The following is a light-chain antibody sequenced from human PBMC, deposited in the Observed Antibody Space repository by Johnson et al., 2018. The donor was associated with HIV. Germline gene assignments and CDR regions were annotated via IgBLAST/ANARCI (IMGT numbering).Light chain of an antibody. J-gene: IGLJ1*01. V-gene: IGLV1-51*01. CDR2: DNT. CDR1: SSNIGNNY. CDR3: GTWDSSLSAV. Sequence: QSVLTQPPSVSAAPGQKVTISCSGSSSNIGNNYVSWYQQLPGTAPKLLIYDNTKRHSGIPDRFSGSKSGTSATLGITGLQTGDEADYYCGTWDSSLSAVFGPGTQVTVL.